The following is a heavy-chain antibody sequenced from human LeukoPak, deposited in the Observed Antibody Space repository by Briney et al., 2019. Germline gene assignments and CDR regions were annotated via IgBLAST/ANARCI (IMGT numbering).Heavy chain of an antibody. CDR3: ARDIVGYSSSSEFDY. CDR1: GFTFSSYS. D-gene: IGHD6-6*01. Sequence: GGSLRLSCAASGFTFSSYSMYWVRQAPGKGLEWVSSISSSSSYIYYADSVEGRFTISRDNAKNSLYLQMNSLRAEDTAVYYCARDIVGYSSSSEFDYWGQGTLVTVSS. CDR2: ISSSSSYI. J-gene: IGHJ4*02. V-gene: IGHV3-21*01.